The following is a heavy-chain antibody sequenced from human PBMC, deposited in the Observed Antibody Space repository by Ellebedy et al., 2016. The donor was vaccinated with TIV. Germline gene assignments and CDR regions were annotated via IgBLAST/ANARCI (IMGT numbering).Heavy chain of an antibody. CDR2: IRFDGNNA. Sequence: GESLKISCAVSGFTFTSYAINWVRQAPGKGLEWVAFIRFDGNNAYYADSAKGRFTISRDNSKNTLYLQMKSLRAEDTAVYYCAKDRGNYGGAPYNGMDIWGQGTTVTVSS. V-gene: IGHV3-30*02. CDR1: GFTFTSYA. D-gene: IGHD3-10*01. CDR3: AKDRGNYGGAPYNGMDI. J-gene: IGHJ6*02.